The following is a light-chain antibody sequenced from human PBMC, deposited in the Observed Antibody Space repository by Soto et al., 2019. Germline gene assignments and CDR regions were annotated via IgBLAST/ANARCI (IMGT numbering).Light chain of an antibody. CDR1: QSVSSSY. Sequence: EIVLTQSPGTLSLSPGERATLSCRASQSVSSSYLAWYQQKPGQAPRLLIYGASSSATGIPDRFSGSGSGTDFTLTISSQEPEDFAVYYCQQYGSSRGTFGQGTMLEIK. J-gene: IGKJ2*01. V-gene: IGKV3-20*01. CDR2: GAS. CDR3: QQYGSSRGT.